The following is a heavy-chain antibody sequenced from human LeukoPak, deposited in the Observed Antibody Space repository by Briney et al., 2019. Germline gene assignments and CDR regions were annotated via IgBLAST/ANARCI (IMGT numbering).Heavy chain of an antibody. CDR3: ARDGSGWTDDDAFDV. Sequence: PSETLSLTCTVSGASINSHHWNWIRQPGGKGLEWIGRIYTSGRTKYNPSLKSRVTISVDKSKNQFSLNLTSVTAADTAVYYCARDGSGWTDDDAFDVWGQGTMVTVSS. D-gene: IGHD6-19*01. V-gene: IGHV4-4*07. CDR1: GASINSHH. CDR2: IYTSGRT. J-gene: IGHJ3*01.